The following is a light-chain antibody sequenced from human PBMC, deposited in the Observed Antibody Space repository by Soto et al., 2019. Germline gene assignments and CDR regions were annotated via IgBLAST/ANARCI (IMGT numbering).Light chain of an antibody. V-gene: IGKV1-12*01. CDR3: KQSRSFPLT. Sequence: DIQMTQSPSSLSASVGDRVTITCRASQDLDRWLAWYQQKPGEAPKVLIFAAYSLQSGLPSRFSGGGSGTDFSLTISSLQPEDFATYYCKQSRSFPLTFGGGNKVEIK. J-gene: IGKJ4*01. CDR2: AAY. CDR1: QDLDRW.